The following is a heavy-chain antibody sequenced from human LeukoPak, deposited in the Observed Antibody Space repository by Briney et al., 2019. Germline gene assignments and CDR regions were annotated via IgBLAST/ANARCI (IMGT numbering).Heavy chain of an antibody. V-gene: IGHV3-74*01. D-gene: IGHD3-10*01. CDR1: GFTFSSYW. CDR2: INTDGSST. Sequence: PGGSLRLSCAASGFTFSSYWMHWVRQAPGKGLVWVSRINTDGSSTSYADSVKGRFTISRDNAKNSLYLQMNSLRAEDTAVYYCARDPEVRGVIVGFDYWGQGTLVTVSS. J-gene: IGHJ4*02. CDR3: ARDPEVRGVIVGFDY.